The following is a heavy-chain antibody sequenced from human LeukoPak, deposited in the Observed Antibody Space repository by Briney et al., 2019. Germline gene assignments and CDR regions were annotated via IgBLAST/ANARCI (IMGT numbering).Heavy chain of an antibody. J-gene: IGHJ5*02. CDR2: ICDNGNT. D-gene: IGHD2/OR15-2a*01. CDR1: GGSVSSGGYC. Sequence: SETLSLTCTVSGGSVSSGGYCWSWFRQHPGKGLEWIGYICDNGNTYYNPSLKSRVTISVDTSKNQFSLKLSSVTAADTAVYYCARDSDYSLGYTPNWFDPWGQGTLVTVSS. V-gene: IGHV4-31*03. CDR3: ARDSDYSLGYTPNWFDP.